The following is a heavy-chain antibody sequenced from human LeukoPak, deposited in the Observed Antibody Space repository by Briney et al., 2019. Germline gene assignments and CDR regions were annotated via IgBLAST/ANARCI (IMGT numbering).Heavy chain of an antibody. CDR2: ISSSSYI. Sequence: GGSLRLSCAASGFTFSSYSMNWVRQAPGKGLEWVSSISSSSYIYYADSVKGRFTISRDNAKNSLYLQMNSLRAEDTAVYYCAKDHNGGNRRMYYYDSSGYEGFDYWGQGTLVTVSS. D-gene: IGHD3-22*01. CDR3: AKDHNGGNRRMYYYDSSGYEGFDY. V-gene: IGHV3-21*01. J-gene: IGHJ4*02. CDR1: GFTFSSYS.